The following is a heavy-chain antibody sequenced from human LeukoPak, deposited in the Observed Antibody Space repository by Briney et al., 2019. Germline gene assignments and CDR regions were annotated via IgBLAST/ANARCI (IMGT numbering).Heavy chain of an antibody. CDR3: AKSINSGSYFDS. V-gene: IGHV3-30*02. Sequence: GGSLRLCCAASGVKSIRSAIIWGRRDPRMRPLWVAFIRYDGSNKYYADSVKGRFTISRDNSKNTLYLQMNSLRAEDTAVYYCAKSINSGSYFDSWGQGTLVTVSS. J-gene: IGHJ4*02. CDR1: GVKSIRSA. CDR2: IRYDGSNK. D-gene: IGHD1-26*01.